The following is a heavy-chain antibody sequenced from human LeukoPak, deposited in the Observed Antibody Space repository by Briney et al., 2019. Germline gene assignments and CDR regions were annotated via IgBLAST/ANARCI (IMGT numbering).Heavy chain of an antibody. CDR1: GFTFHDYD. D-gene: IGHD3-10*01. CDR2: INWNGDRT. CDR3: ARRDYYGSGSPDF. J-gene: IGHJ4*02. V-gene: IGHV3-20*04. Sequence: PTGGSLRLSCAASGFTFHDYDMSWVRQSPGKGLEWVSGINWNGDRTGYTDSVKGRFTISRDNAKKSLYLQMNSLRAEDTALYYCARRDYYGSGSPDFWGQGTLVTVSS.